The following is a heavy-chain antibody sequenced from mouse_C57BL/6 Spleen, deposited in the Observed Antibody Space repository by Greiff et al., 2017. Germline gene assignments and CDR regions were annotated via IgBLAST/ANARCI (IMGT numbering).Heavy chain of an antibody. V-gene: IGHV2-2*01. CDR1: GFSLTSYG. J-gene: IGHJ3*01. Sequence: VKLMESGPGLVQPSQSLSITCTVSGFSLTSYGVHWVRQSPGKGLEWLGVIWSGGSTDYNAAFISRLSISKDNSKSQVFFKMNSLQADDTAIYYCASLYDYDGGFAYWGQGTLVTVSA. D-gene: IGHD2-4*01. CDR2: IWSGGST. CDR3: ASLYDYDGGFAY.